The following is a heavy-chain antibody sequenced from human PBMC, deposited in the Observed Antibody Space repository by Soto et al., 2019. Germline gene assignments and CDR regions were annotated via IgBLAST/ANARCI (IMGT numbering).Heavy chain of an antibody. D-gene: IGHD3-3*01. CDR1: GGSISSSSYY. J-gene: IGHJ5*02. CDR3: ARHLLFLEWLNWFDP. CDR2: IYYSGST. Sequence: QLQLQESGPGLVKPSETLSLTCTVSGGSISSSSYYWGWIRQPPGKGLEWIGSIYYSGSTYYNPSLKSRVPISFATSQTQFSLKLSSVPAADTAVYYCARHLLFLEWLNWFDPWGQGTLVTVSS. V-gene: IGHV4-39*01.